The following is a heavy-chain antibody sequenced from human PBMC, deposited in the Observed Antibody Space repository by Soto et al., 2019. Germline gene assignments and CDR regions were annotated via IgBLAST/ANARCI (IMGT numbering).Heavy chain of an antibody. Sequence: QVQLVESGGGLVKPGGSLRLSCVASGFTFRDYYMSWIRQAPGKGLEWVSYISSSSSYTNYADSVKGRFTISRDNAKNSLYLQMNSLRAEDTAVYYCARDHHRYSGYDYVDYWGQGTLVTVSS. D-gene: IGHD5-12*01. V-gene: IGHV3-11*05. J-gene: IGHJ4*02. CDR1: GFTFRDYY. CDR3: ARDHHRYSGYDYVDY. CDR2: ISSSSSYT.